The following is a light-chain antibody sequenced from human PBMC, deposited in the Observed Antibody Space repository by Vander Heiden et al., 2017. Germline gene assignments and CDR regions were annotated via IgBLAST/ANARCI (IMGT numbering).Light chain of an antibody. CDR2: DVT. V-gene: IGLV2-14*03. CDR3: SSYTSSSTGV. J-gene: IGLJ2*01. Sequence: QSALTLSSPVPGPSRPSITISCTGTSSDVGGYNYVSWYQQHPGKAPKLMIYDVTNRPSGVSNRFSGSKSGNTASLTISGLQAEDEADYYCSSYTSSSTGVFGGGTKLTVL. CDR1: SSDVGGYNY.